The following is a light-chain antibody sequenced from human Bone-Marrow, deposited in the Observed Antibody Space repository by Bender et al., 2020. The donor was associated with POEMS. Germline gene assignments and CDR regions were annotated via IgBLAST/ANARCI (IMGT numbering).Light chain of an antibody. CDR3: CSYAGSNTL. J-gene: IGLJ1*01. V-gene: IGLV1-44*01. CDR2: SNY. CDR1: DSNFGGNN. Sequence: QSVLTQPPSASGTPGQSVIISCSGTDSNFGGNNVNWYQHLPGSAPGLVVYSNYQRPSGVSNRFSGSKSGNTASLTISGLQAEDEADYYCCSYAGSNTLFGTGTKVTVL.